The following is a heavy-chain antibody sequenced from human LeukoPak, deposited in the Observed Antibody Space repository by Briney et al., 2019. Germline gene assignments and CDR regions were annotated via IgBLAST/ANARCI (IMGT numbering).Heavy chain of an antibody. CDR1: GGSISTYY. J-gene: IGHJ4*02. CDR2: INHSGST. D-gene: IGHD4-23*01. V-gene: IGHV4-34*01. CDR3: ARRNYGGTLEY. Sequence: PSETLSLTCTISGGSISTYYWSWIRQPPVKGLEWIGEINHSGSTNYNPSLKSRVTISVDTSQKQFSLTLPSVTAADTAVYYCARRNYGGTLEYWGQGTLVTVSS.